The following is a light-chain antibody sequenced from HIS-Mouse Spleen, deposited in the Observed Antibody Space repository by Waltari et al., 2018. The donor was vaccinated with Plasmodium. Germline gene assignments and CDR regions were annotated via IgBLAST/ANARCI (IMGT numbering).Light chain of an antibody. CDR2: AAS. CDR1: QGISSY. Sequence: WVTQSPTLPPDSKGNRSPNHCRMSQGISSYFAWDQQKPGKAPELLIYAASTLQSGVPSRFSGSGSGTDFTLTISCLQSEDFATYYCQQYYSFPWTFGQGTKVEIK. CDR3: QQYYSFPWT. V-gene: IGKV1D-8*02. J-gene: IGKJ1*01.